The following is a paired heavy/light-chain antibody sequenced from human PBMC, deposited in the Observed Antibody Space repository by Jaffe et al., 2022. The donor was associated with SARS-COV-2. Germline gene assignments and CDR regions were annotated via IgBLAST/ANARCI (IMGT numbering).Heavy chain of an antibody. V-gene: IGHV4-59*01. D-gene: IGHD2-8*01. J-gene: IGHJ5*02. CDR1: GGSISSYY. CDR2: IYYSGST. Sequence: QVQLQESGPGLVKPSETLSLTCTVSGGSISSYYWSWIRQPPGKGLEWIGYIYYSGSTNYNPSLKSRVTISVDTSKNQFSLKLSSVTAADTAVYYCARGSGYCTNGVCTMGFDPWGQGTLVTVSS. CDR3: ARGSGYCTNGVCTMGFDP.
Light chain of an antibody. Sequence: EIVLTQSPGTLSLSPGERATLSCRASQSVSSSYLAWYQQKPGQAPRLLIYGASSRATGIPDRFSGSGSGTDFTLTISRLEPEDFAVYYCQQYGSSPFTFGGGTKVEIK. CDR3: QQYGSSPFT. J-gene: IGKJ4*01. V-gene: IGKV3-20*01. CDR1: QSVSSSY. CDR2: GAS.